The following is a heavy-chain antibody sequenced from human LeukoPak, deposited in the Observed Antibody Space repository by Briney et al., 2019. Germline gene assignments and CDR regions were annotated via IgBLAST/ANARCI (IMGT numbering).Heavy chain of an antibody. CDR2: ISSSGSTI. Sequence: GGSLRLSCAASGFTFSSYEMNWVRQAPGKGLEWVSYISSSGSTIYYADSVKGRFTISRDNAKNSLYLQMNSLRAEDTAVYYCARAMRDIVVVPAAMGMDYWGQGTLVTVSS. J-gene: IGHJ4*02. CDR1: GFTFSSYE. D-gene: IGHD2-2*01. CDR3: ARAMRDIVVVPAAMGMDY. V-gene: IGHV3-48*03.